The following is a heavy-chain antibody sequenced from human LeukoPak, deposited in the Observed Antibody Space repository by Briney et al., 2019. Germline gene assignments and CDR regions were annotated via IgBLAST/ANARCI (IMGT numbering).Heavy chain of an antibody. CDR3: GKTTTGYSSGQKPAWPVDY. V-gene: IGHV3-23*01. D-gene: IGHD6-19*01. CDR2: IFGSGGSA. J-gene: IGHJ4*02. CDR1: GFIFGSYA. Sequence: PGGSLRLSCEASGFIFGSYAIYWVRQAPGKGLEWVAGIFGSGGSAHYADSAKGRFTISRDNSKNTVYLQINSLRAEDTAVYYCGKTTTGYSSGQKPAWPVDYWGQGTLVTVSS.